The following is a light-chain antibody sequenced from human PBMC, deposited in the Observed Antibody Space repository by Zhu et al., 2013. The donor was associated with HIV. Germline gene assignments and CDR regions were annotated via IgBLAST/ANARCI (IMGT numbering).Light chain of an antibody. CDR3: QQYNNWPPT. Sequence: EVVMTQSPATLSVSPGERATLSCRASQSVSNNLAWYQQRPGQAHRLLIYGASTRATGIPARFSGSGSGTDFTLTISSLQSEDFAVYYCQQYNNWPPTFGQGTRLEIK. J-gene: IGKJ5*01. CDR2: GAS. CDR1: QSVSNN. V-gene: IGKV3-15*01.